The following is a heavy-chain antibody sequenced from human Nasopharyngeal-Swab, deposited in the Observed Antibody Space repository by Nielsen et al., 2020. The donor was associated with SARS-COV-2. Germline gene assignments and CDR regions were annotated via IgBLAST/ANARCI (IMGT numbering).Heavy chain of an antibody. Sequence: GESLKISCAASGFTFNIFGIHWVRPAPGKGLEWVALISYDGSNNYYADSVKGRFTVSRDNSKNTLFLQMNSLRAEDTAVYYCAKGISFVGRAEYFHHWGQGTQVTVSS. CDR2: ISYDGSNN. D-gene: IGHD3-16*01. CDR3: AKGISFVGRAEYFHH. J-gene: IGHJ1*01. V-gene: IGHV3-30*18. CDR1: GFTFNIFG.